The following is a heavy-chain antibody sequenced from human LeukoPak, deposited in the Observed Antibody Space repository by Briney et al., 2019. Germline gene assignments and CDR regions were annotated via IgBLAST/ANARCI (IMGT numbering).Heavy chain of an antibody. CDR1: GVTLSRYA. J-gene: IGHJ6*03. CDR3: VRKVYYYMDV. V-gene: IGHV3-23*01. CDR2: ISPSGDST. Sequence: GESLRLSCEASGVTLSRYAVNWVRQAPGRGLEWLSYISPSGDSTGYAESVKGRFTISRDNSKNMLYLQMDSLGAEDTAIYYCVRKVYYYMDVWGKGTTVTVSS.